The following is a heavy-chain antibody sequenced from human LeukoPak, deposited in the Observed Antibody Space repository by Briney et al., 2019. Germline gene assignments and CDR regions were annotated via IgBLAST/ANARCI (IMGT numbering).Heavy chain of an antibody. J-gene: IGHJ3*02. D-gene: IGHD6-19*01. CDR2: IYHSGST. V-gene: IGHV4-4*02. CDR1: GGSISSSNW. CDR3: GRGGSGWYRFAFDI. Sequence: PSETLSLTCAVSGGSISSSNWWSWVRQPPGKGLEWIGEIYHSGSTNYNPSLKSRVTISVDKSKNQFSLKLSSVTAADTAVYYCGRGGSGWYRFAFDIWGQGTMVTVSS.